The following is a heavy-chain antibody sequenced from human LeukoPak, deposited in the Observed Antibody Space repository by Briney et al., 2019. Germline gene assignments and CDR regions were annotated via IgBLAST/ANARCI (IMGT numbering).Heavy chain of an antibody. CDR1: GFPFSSHG. D-gene: IGHD4-23*01. J-gene: IGHJ4*02. Sequence: GGSLRLSCAASGFPFSSHGMSWVRQAPGKGLEWVSGITGGGDSTYYADSVKGRFTISRDNSKNTLYLQMNSLRAEDTAVYYCASHGGNTLTVFAYWGQGTLVTVSS. V-gene: IGHV3-23*01. CDR2: ITGGGDST. CDR3: ASHGGNTLTVFAY.